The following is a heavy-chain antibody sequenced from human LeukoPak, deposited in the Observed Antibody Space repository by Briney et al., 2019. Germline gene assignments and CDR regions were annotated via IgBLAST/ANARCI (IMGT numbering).Heavy chain of an antibody. D-gene: IGHD6-25*01. Sequence: SVKVSCKASGGTFSSYAISWVRQAPGQGLEWMGGIIPIFGTANYAQKFQGRVTITADESTSTAYMELSSLRSEDTAVYYCARVVDSSGPPDAFDIWGQGTMVTVSS. V-gene: IGHV1-69*13. CDR1: GGTFSSYA. J-gene: IGHJ3*02. CDR3: ARVVDSSGPPDAFDI. CDR2: IIPIFGTA.